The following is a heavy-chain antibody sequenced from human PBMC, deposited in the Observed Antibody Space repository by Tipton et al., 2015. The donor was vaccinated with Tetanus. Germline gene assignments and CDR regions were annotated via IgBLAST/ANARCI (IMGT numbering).Heavy chain of an antibody. CDR2: ISAYNGNT. CDR3: ARDFRSVLIAVAGTVFDY. V-gene: IGHV1-18*01. CDR1: GYTFTSYG. D-gene: IGHD6-19*01. Sequence: QSGAEVKKPGASVKVSCKASGYTFTSYGISWVRQAPGQGLEWMGWISAYNGNTNYAQKLQGRVTMTTDTSTSTAYMELRSLRSDDTAVYYCARDFRSVLIAVAGTVFDYWGQGTLVTVSS. J-gene: IGHJ4*02.